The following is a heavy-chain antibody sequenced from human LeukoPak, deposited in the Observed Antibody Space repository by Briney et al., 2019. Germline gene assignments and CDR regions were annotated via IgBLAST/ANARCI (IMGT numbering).Heavy chain of an antibody. V-gene: IGHV1-69*04. D-gene: IGHD5-18*01. CDR2: IIPILGIA. CDR3: ARRGGHTAHRQLIDY. J-gene: IGHJ4*02. CDR1: GGTFSSYA. Sequence: GASVKVSCKASGGTFSSYAISWVRQAPGQGLEWMGRIIPILGIANYAQKFQGRVTITADKSTSTAYMELSSLRSEDTAVYYCARRGGHTAHRQLIDYWGQGTLVTVSS.